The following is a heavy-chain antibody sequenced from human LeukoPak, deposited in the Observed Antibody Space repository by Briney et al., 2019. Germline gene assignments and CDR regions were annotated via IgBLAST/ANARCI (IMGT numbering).Heavy chain of an antibody. V-gene: IGHV4-39*02. CDR2: IFYGGNT. CDR3: ARGGYNYGNSYFDY. J-gene: IGHJ4*02. Sequence: SETLSLTCTVSGGSISSISSANYYWGWIRQPPGKGLEWIGNIFYGGNTYYNPSLKSRVTISVDTSKNYFSLKLSSVTAADTAVYYCARGGYNYGNSYFDYWGPGKLVTVSS. D-gene: IGHD5-18*01. CDR1: GGSISSISSANYY.